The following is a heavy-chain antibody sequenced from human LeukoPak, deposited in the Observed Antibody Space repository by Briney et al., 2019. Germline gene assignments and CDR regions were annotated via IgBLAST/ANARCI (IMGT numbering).Heavy chain of an antibody. D-gene: IGHD1-26*01. V-gene: IGHV3-43*02. CDR1: GFTFHDYA. CDR2: ISGNGGST. Sequence: PGGSLRLSCAASGFTFHDYAMHWVRQAPGKGLEWVSLISGNGGSTYYADSVKGRFNISRDNSKNSLYLQMNSLRTEDTALYYCAKEPPHSGSYYRADPIDYWGQGTLVTVSS. J-gene: IGHJ4*02. CDR3: AKEPPHSGSYYRADPIDY.